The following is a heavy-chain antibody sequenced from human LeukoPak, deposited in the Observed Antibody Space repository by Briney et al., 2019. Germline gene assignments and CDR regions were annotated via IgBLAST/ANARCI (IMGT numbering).Heavy chain of an antibody. CDR1: GYTFTGYY. V-gene: IGHV1-2*02. CDR3: ARDLGSSGWDNWFDP. J-gene: IGHJ5*02. CDR2: INPNSGGT. Sequence: EASVKVSCKASGYTFTGYYMHWVRQAPGQGLEWMGWINPNSGGTNYAQKFQGRVTMTRDTSISTAYMELSRLRSDDTAVYYCARDLGSSGWDNWFDPWGQGTLVTVSS. D-gene: IGHD6-19*01.